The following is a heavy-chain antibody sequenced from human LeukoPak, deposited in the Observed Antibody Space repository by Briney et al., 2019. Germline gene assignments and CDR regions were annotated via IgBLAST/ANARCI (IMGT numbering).Heavy chain of an antibody. Sequence: PGGSPRLSCAASGFTFSSYAMSWVRQAPGKGLEWVSAISGSGGSTYYADSVKGRFTISRDNSKNTLYLQMNSLRAEDTAVYYCAKGHRYGGFSVNLDYWGQGTLVTVSS. D-gene: IGHD3-10*01. CDR3: AKGHRYGGFSVNLDY. V-gene: IGHV3-23*01. J-gene: IGHJ4*02. CDR2: ISGSGGST. CDR1: GFTFSSYA.